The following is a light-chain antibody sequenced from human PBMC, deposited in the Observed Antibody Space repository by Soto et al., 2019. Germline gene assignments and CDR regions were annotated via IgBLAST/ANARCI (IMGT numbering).Light chain of an antibody. Sequence: DIQMTQSPSSLSASVGDRVTITCRASENIFSYVNWYQQKSGNAPKLLIFGTSSLHSGVPSGFSGSGSGTDFTLTISSLQPGDFATYYCQQSYRTPLTFGGGTKVEIK. V-gene: IGKV1-39*01. J-gene: IGKJ4*01. CDR2: GTS. CDR1: ENIFSY. CDR3: QQSYRTPLT.